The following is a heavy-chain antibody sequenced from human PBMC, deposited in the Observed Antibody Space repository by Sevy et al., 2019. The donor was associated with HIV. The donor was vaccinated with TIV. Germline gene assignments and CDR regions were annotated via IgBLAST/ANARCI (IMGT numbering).Heavy chain of an antibody. D-gene: IGHD3-3*01. CDR3: AKDQLRFLEWLVYYSHGMDF. V-gene: IGHV3-30*02. J-gene: IGHJ6*01. CDR1: GFTFSSYG. CDR2: IRYAGSNK. Sequence: GGSLRLSCAASGFTFSSYGMHWVRQAPGKGLEWVAFIRYAGSNKYYADSVKGRFTISRDNSKNTLYLQMNSLRAEDTAVYYCAKDQLRFLEWLVYYSHGMDFWGQGTTVTVSS.